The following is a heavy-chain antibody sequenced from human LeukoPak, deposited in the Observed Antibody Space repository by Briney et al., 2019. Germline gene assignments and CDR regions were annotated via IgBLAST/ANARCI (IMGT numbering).Heavy chain of an antibody. CDR3: ARGADFYYYYMDV. D-gene: IGHD4/OR15-4a*01. CDR2: INPSGGST. J-gene: IGHJ6*03. CDR1: GYTFTTYY. Sequence: ASVKVSCKASGYTFTTYYIRWVRQAPGQGLEWMGIINPSGGSTSFAQKFQGRLTMTRDTSTSTVYMELSSLSSEDTAVYYCARGADFYYYYMDVWGKGTTVTVSS. V-gene: IGHV1-46*01.